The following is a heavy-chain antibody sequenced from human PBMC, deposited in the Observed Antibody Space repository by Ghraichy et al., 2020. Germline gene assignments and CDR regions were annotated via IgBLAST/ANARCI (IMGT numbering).Heavy chain of an antibody. D-gene: IGHD6-25*01. V-gene: IGHV6-1*01. CDR3: ARDRRYSSGYYEYAYDSCDP. Sequence: SETLSLTCVLSGDSVSTNNAAWDWIRLSPLRGLQWLGRTYYRSNRYHDYATFVEGRVVIEADTSKNQFSLLLKSVTPEDTAVYYCARDRRYSSGYYEYAYDSCDPCGRATLIADTS. J-gene: IGHJ2*01. CDR2: TYYRSNRYH. CDR1: GDSVSTNNAA.